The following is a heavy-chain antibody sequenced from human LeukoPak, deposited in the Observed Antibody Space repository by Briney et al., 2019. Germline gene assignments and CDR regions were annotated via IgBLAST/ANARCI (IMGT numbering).Heavy chain of an antibody. Sequence: SVKVSCKASGGTFSSYAISWVRQAPGQGLEWMGGIIPIFGTANYAQKFQGRVTITTDESTSTAYMELSSLRSEDTAVYYCARDIAAAGTEPLGYWGQGTPVTVSS. CDR1: GGTFSSYA. V-gene: IGHV1-69*05. CDR3: ARDIAAAGTEPLGY. CDR2: IIPIFGTA. J-gene: IGHJ4*02. D-gene: IGHD6-13*01.